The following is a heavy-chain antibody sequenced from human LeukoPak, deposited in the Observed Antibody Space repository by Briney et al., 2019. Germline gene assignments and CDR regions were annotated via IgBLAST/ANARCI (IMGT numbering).Heavy chain of an antibody. CDR1: VGSISNYY. J-gene: IGHJ4*02. Sequence: SETLSLTCTVSVGSISNYYWSWIRQPPGKGLEWIGYIYYSGIINYSPSLKSRVTISLDASKNQVSLKLSSVTASDTAVYYCASLGGTYDYWGQGTLVPVSS. V-gene: IGHV4-59*08. CDR3: ASLGGTYDY. D-gene: IGHD1-26*01. CDR2: IYYSGII.